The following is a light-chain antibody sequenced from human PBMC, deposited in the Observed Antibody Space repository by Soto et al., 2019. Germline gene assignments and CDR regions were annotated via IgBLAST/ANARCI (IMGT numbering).Light chain of an antibody. CDR2: GAS. Sequence: EIVLTQSPCTLSLSPGERATLSCRASQSVSSSYLAWFQQKPGQPPRLLIYGASSRATGIPDRFSGSGSGTDFTLTITRLEPEDFAVYYCQQYGSSGTFGQGTKV. CDR3: QQYGSSGT. CDR1: QSVSSSY. J-gene: IGKJ1*01. V-gene: IGKV3-20*01.